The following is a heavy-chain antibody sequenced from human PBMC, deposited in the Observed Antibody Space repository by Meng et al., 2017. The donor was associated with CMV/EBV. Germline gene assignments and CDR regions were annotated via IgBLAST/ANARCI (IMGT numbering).Heavy chain of an antibody. CDR3: ARDPSLRWIDY. V-gene: IGHV4-39*07. J-gene: IGHJ4*02. D-gene: IGHD4-23*01. Sequence: QLQLQEWGPGLLKPSGTLSLTCTVSGGSISSSSYYWGWIRQPPGKGLEWIGSIYYSGSTYYNPSLKSRVTISVDTSKNQFSLKLSSVTAADTAVYYCARDPSLRWIDYWGQGTLVTVSS. CDR2: IYYSGST. CDR1: GGSISSSSYY.